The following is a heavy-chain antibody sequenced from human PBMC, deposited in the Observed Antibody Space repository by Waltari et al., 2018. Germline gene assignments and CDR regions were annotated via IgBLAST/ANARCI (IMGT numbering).Heavy chain of an antibody. CDR1: GFTFDDYA. D-gene: IGHD3-10*01. CDR2: ISWNSGSI. Sequence: EVQLVESGGGLVQPGRSLRLSCAACGFTFDDYAMHWVRPAPGKGLEWVSGISWNSGSIGYADSVKGRFTISRDNAKNSLYLQMNSLRAEDTALYYCAKDYYGSGSWDWFDPWGQGTLVTVSS. J-gene: IGHJ5*02. CDR3: AKDYYGSGSWDWFDP. V-gene: IGHV3-9*01.